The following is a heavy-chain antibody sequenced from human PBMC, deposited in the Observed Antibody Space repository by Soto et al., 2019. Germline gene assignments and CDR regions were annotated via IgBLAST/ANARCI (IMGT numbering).Heavy chain of an antibody. CDR1: GLTFSNYA. J-gene: IGHJ4*02. CDR3: AKAYYSNYGYFDY. V-gene: IGHV3-23*01. D-gene: IGHD4-4*01. CDR2: ISDTGDSA. Sequence: HPGGSLRLSCAASGLTFSNYAMNSVRQAPGKGLEWVSVISDTGDSAYYADSVKGRFTISRDNSKNTLYLQMNSLRAEDTAIYYCAKAYYSNYGYFDYWGQGTLVTVSS.